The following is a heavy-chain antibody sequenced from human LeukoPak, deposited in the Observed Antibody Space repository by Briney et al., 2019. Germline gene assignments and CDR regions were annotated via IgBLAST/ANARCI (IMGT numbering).Heavy chain of an antibody. CDR1: GGSFSGYY. Sequence: SETLSLTCAVYGGSFSGYYWRWIRPPPGKGLEWIGEINHSGSTNYNPSLKSRVTISVDTSKNQFSLKLSSVTGADTAVYYCASADAEEMATNYYYYCGMDVWGQGTTVTVSS. CDR3: ASADAEEMATNYYYYCGMDV. CDR2: INHSGST. J-gene: IGHJ6*02. D-gene: IGHD5-24*01. V-gene: IGHV4-34*01.